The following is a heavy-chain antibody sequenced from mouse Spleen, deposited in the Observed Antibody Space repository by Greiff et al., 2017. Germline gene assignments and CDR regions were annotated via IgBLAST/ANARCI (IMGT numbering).Heavy chain of an antibody. CDR3: ARTVYYYAMDY. J-gene: IGHJ4*01. CDR1: GYTFTSYT. Sequence: QVQLQQSGAELARPGASVKMSCKASGYTFTSYTMHWVKQRPGQGLEWIGYINPSSGYTKYNQKFKDKATLTADKSSSTAYMQLSSLTSEDSAVYYCARTVYYYAMDYWGQGTSVTVSS. CDR2: INPSSGYT. V-gene: IGHV1-4*01. D-gene: IGHD1-1*01.